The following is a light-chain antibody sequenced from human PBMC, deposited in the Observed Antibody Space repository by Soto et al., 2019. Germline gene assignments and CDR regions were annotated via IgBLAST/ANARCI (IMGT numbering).Light chain of an antibody. CDR1: QSINTF. J-gene: IGKJ4*01. Sequence: EVLLTQSPATLSVSPGESVTLSCRASQSINTFLAWYQQKPGQAPRLLIYDASSRAAGVPARFSGRGSGTDFTLPITSLKPEDFAVFHFQQVSFWPPIFGGGTRVE. CDR3: QQVSFWPPI. V-gene: IGKV3-11*01. CDR2: DAS.